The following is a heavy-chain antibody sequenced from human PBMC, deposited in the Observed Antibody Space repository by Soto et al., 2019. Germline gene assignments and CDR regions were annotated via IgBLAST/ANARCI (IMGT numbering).Heavy chain of an antibody. Sequence: GGSLRLSCAASGFTFSDYWMSWVRQAPGKGLEWVANIKQDGSEKYYVDSVQGRVTISRDNAKHSLYLQMNSLRAEDTAVYYCANSGYESWGQGTLVTVSS. D-gene: IGHD5-12*01. CDR3: ANSGYES. J-gene: IGHJ4*02. CDR1: GFTFSDYW. V-gene: IGHV3-7*01. CDR2: IKQDGSEK.